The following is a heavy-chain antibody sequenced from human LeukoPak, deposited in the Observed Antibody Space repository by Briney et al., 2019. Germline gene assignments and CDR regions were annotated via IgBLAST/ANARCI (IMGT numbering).Heavy chain of an antibody. CDR1: SGSISSSSYY. J-gene: IGHJ5*02. Sequence: IPSETLSLTCTVSSGSISSSSYYWGWIRQPPGKGLEWIGSIYYSGSTYYNPSLKSRVTISVDTSKNQFSLKLSSVTAADTAVYYCARGQGYSYGYEWFDPWGQGTLVTVSS. CDR3: ARGQGYSYGYEWFDP. CDR2: IYYSGST. V-gene: IGHV4-39*07. D-gene: IGHD5-18*01.